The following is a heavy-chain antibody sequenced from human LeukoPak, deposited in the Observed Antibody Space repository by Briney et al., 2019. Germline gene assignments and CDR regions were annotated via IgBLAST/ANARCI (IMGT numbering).Heavy chain of an antibody. CDR3: AKAPAAATKYYYGMDV. V-gene: IGHV3-23*01. Sequence: GGSLRLSCAASGFTFNNYAMSWVRQAPGKGLEWVSAISGSGGATYYADSVKGRFTISRDNSKNTLFLHINSLRVEDTAVYYCAKAPAAATKYYYGMDVWGQGTTVTVSS. CDR2: ISGSGGAT. J-gene: IGHJ6*02. D-gene: IGHD6-13*01. CDR1: GFTFNNYA.